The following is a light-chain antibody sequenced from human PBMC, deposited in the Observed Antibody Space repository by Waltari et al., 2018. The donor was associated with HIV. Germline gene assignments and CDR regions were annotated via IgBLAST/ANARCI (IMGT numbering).Light chain of an antibody. CDR2: KDK. CDR1: ELPDHY. Sequence: YELTQPSSVSVSPGQTAKIICSGDELPDHYAHWYQQRPGQAPVLVIYKDKERPSGIPERFSGSSSGTTATLTISGVLEEDEADYYCQSADSSETLGVFGGGTKLTVL. J-gene: IGLJ3*02. CDR3: QSADSSETLGV. V-gene: IGLV3-25*03.